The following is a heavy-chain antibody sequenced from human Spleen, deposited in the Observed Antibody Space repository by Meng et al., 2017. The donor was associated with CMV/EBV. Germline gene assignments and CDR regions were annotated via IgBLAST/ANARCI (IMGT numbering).Heavy chain of an antibody. CDR2: IYCSGSS. D-gene: IGHD5-12*01. CDR3: ARVGYSGYESRYFDY. V-gene: IGHV4-31*02. CDR1: GDSSSRGGCY. Sequence: GDSSSRGGCYWSWVRQHPGKGLEWIGYIYCSGSSYYNPSLKSRVAISVDTSKKKFSLKLSSVTAADTAVYFCARVGYSGYESRYFDYWGQGTLVTVSS. J-gene: IGHJ4*02.